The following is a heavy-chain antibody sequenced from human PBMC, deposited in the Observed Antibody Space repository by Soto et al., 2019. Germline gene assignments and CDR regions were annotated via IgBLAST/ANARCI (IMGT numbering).Heavy chain of an antibody. D-gene: IGHD3-22*01. Sequence: PGGALKISCKGSGYSFTSYWIGWVRQMPGKGREWRGIIYPGDSDTRYSPSFQGQVTISADKPISPSYLQWRSLTAPAPAMYYCARHPYDRSGYSTPYFDYWGKGTLVTVSS. CDR3: ARHPYDRSGYSTPYFDY. J-gene: IGHJ4*02. V-gene: IGHV5-51*01. CDR1: GYSFTSYW. CDR2: IYPGDSDT.